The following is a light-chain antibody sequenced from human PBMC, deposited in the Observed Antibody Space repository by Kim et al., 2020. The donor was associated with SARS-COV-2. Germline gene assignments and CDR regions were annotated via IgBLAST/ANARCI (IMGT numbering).Light chain of an antibody. CDR1: KLGDKY. CDR3: QAWDSSTVV. J-gene: IGLJ2*01. Sequence: VSPGQTAGITYSGDKLGDKYACWYQQKPGQSPVLVIYQDSKRPSGIPERFSGSNSGNTATLTISGTQAMDEADYYCQAWDSSTVVFGGGTQLTVL. CDR2: QDS. V-gene: IGLV3-1*01.